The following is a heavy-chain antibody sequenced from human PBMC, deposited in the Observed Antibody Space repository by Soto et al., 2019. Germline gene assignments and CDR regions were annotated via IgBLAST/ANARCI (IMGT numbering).Heavy chain of an antibody. CDR3: AHWTTQVPCFDY. V-gene: IGHV2-5*02. CDR2: IYWDDDK. D-gene: IGHD2-15*01. CDR1: GFSLSTSGVG. Sequence: QITLKESGPTLVKPTQTLTLTCTFSGFSLSTSGVGVGWIRQPPGKALEWLALIYWDDDKRYSPSLKSRLTISKDTSKNQVALTMTNMDPVDTATSYCAHWTTQVPCFDYWGQGTLVTVSS. J-gene: IGHJ4*02.